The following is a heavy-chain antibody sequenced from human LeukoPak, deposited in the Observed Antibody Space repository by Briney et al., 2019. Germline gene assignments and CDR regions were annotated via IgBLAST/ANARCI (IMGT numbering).Heavy chain of an antibody. CDR1: GFTLSSHS. J-gene: IGHJ4*02. Sequence: PGGSLRLSCAASGFTLSSHSMNWVRQAPGKGLEWVSSISPSGNYIYYADSVEGRFTISRDNAKNSLYLQMNSLRAEDTAVYYCARDLSSSTSCYSYWGQGTLVTVSS. D-gene: IGHD2-2*01. CDR2: ISPSGNYI. CDR3: ARDLSSSTSCYSY. V-gene: IGHV3-21*01.